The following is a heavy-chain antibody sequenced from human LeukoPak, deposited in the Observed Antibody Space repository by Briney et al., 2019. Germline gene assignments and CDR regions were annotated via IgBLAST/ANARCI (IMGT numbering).Heavy chain of an antibody. CDR3: ARERRQMDRRGDAFDI. V-gene: IGHV3-7*01. J-gene: IGHJ3*02. CDR2: IKQDGSEK. Sequence: SGGSLRLSCAASGFTFSSYWMSWVRQAPGKGREWVANIKQDGSEKYYVDSVKGRFTISRDNAKNSLYLQMNSLRAGDTAVYYCARERRQMDRRGDAFDIWGQGTMVTVSS. D-gene: IGHD5-24*01. CDR1: GFTFSSYW.